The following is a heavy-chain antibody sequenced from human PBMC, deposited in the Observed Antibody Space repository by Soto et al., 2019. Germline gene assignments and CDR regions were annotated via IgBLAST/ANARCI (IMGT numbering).Heavy chain of an antibody. CDR1: GYSISSGYY. D-gene: IGHD3-3*02. CDR2: IYHSGST. J-gene: IGHJ5*02. CDR3: ARHSLALRKNTWFDP. Sequence: SETLSLTCAVSGYSISSGYYWGWIRQPPGKGLEWIGSIYHSGSTYYNPSLKSRVTMSVDTSKNQFSMRLRSVTAADTALYFCARHSLALRKNTWFDPWGQGIMVTVSS. V-gene: IGHV4-38-2*01.